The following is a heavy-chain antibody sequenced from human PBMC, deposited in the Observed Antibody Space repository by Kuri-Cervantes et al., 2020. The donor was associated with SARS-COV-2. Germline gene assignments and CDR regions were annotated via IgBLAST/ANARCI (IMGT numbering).Heavy chain of an antibody. Sequence: ASVKVSCKASGYTFTGYYMHWVRQAPGKGLEWMGGFDPEDGETIYAQKFQGRVTMTEDTSTDTAYMELSSLRSEDTAVYYCARGFNSAVAGTYWFDPWGQGTLVTVSS. D-gene: IGHD6-19*01. V-gene: IGHV1-24*01. CDR1: GYTFTGYY. CDR2: FDPEDGET. J-gene: IGHJ5*02. CDR3: ARGFNSAVAGTYWFDP.